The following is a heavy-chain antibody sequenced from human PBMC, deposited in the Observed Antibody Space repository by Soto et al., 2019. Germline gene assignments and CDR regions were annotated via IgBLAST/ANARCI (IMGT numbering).Heavy chain of an antibody. Sequence: EVQLLESGGGLVQPGGSLRLSCAASGFTFSSYAMSWVRQAPGKGLEWVSAISGSGGSTYYADSVKARFTISRDNSKNTLYLQMNSLRAEDTAVYYCAKGGDPDIVATVGYWGQGTLVTVSS. J-gene: IGHJ4*02. D-gene: IGHD5-12*01. V-gene: IGHV3-23*01. CDR2: ISGSGGST. CDR1: GFTFSSYA. CDR3: AKGGDPDIVATVGY.